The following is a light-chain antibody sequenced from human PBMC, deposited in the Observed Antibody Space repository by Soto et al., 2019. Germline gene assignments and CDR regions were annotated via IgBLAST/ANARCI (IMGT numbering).Light chain of an antibody. CDR1: SSNIGSNT. J-gene: IGLJ1*01. V-gene: IGLV1-44*01. CDR2: SDD. Sequence: QSVLTQPLSASGTPGQRVTISCSGSSSNIGSNTVSWYQQLPGTAPELLIYSDDQRPSGVPDRFSGSKSGTSASLAISGLQSEDEADYYCATWDDSLSGYVFGTGTKLTV. CDR3: ATWDDSLSGYV.